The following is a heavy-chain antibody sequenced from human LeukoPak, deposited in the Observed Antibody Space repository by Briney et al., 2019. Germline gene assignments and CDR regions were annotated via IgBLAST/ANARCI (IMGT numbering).Heavy chain of an antibody. V-gene: IGHV6-1*01. Sequence: SQTLSLTCAISGDSVSSNSAAWNWIRQSPSRGLEWLGRTYYRSKWYNDYAVSVKSRITINPDTSKNQFSLQLNSVTPEDTAVYYCARDVVGCSGGSCYYYYGMDVWGQGTTVTVSS. CDR3: ARDVVGCSGGSCYYYYGMDV. CDR2: TYYRSKWYN. CDR1: GDSVSSNSAA. J-gene: IGHJ6*02. D-gene: IGHD2-15*01.